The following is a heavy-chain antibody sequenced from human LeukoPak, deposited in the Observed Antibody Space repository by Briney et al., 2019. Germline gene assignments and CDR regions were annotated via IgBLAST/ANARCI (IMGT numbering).Heavy chain of an antibody. CDR1: GFTFCSYA. D-gene: IGHD6-19*01. CDR2: ISYDGSNK. V-gene: IGHV3-30*04. Sequence: PGRSLRLSCAASGFTFCSYAMHWVRQAPGKGLEWVAVISYDGSNKYYADSVKGRFTISRDNSKNTLYLQMNSLRAEDTAVYYCARDRASSGWCSVDYWGQGTLVTVSS. CDR3: ARDRASSGWCSVDY. J-gene: IGHJ4*02.